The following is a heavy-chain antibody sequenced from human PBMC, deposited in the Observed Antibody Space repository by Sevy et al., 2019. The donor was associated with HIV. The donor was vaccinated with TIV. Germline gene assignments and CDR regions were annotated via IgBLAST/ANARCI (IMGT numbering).Heavy chain of an antibody. V-gene: IGHV1-18*01. CDR2: ISAYTGDT. Sequence: ALVKVSCKTSGYSFNMYGISWVRQAPGQGLEWMGWISAYTGDTDYRQMFRGRVTMTTDASTNTAYMELRRLTSDDTAVYYCARHRPQGVVIIPGSGYHYGADFWGQGTMVTVSS. D-gene: IGHD3-3*01. J-gene: IGHJ6*02. CDR1: GYSFNMYG. CDR3: ARHRPQGVVIIPGSGYHYGADF.